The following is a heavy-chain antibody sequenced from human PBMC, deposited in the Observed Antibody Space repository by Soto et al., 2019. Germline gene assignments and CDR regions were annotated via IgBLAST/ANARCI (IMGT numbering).Heavy chain of an antibody. D-gene: IGHD3-10*01. CDR1: GFTFSSYA. CDR3: ARETDMVRGRDFDY. V-gene: IGHV3-30-3*01. J-gene: IGHJ4*02. CDR2: ISYDGSNK. Sequence: QVQLVESGGGVVQPGRSLRLSCAASGFTFSSYAMHWVRQAPGKGLEWVAVISYDGSNKYYADSVKGRFTICRDNSKNTLYLQMNSLRAEDTAVYYCARETDMVRGRDFDYWGQGTLVTVSS.